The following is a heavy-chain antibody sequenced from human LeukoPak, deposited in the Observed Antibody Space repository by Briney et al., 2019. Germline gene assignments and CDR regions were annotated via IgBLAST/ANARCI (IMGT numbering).Heavy chain of an antibody. V-gene: IGHV1-69*04. Sequence: SVKVSCKASGGTFSSYAISWVRQAPGQGLEWMGRIIPILGIANYAQKFRGRVTITADKSTSTAYMELSSLRSEDTAVYYCARDPSRGFLEPYYYYGMDVRGQGTTVTVSS. CDR2: IIPILGIA. CDR1: GGTFSSYA. J-gene: IGHJ6*02. D-gene: IGHD3-3*01. CDR3: ARDPSRGFLEPYYYYGMDV.